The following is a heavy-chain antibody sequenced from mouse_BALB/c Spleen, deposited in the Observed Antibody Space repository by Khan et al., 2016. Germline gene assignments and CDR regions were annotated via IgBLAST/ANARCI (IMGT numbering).Heavy chain of an antibody. Sequence: EVQFVESGPGLVKPSQSLSLTCTVTGYSITSDYAWNWIRQFPGNKLEWMGYISYSGSTSYNPSPKSRISITRDTSKNQFFLQLNSVTTEDTATYYCARNGNRYERTWFAYWGQGTLVTVSA. V-gene: IGHV3-2*02. CDR1: GYSITSDYA. J-gene: IGHJ3*01. CDR3: ARNGNRYERTWFAY. CDR2: ISYSGST. D-gene: IGHD2-14*01.